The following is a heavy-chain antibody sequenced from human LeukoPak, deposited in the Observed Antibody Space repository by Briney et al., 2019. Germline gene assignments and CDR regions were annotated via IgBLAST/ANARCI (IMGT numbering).Heavy chain of an antibody. D-gene: IGHD5-24*01. Sequence: SETLSLACTVSGGSISSSSYYWGWIRQPPGKGLEWIGSIYYSGSTYYNPSLKSRVTISVDTSKNQFSLKLSSVTAADTAVYYCARGRPDGYNLYYYYYMDVWGKGTTVTVSS. J-gene: IGHJ6*03. CDR1: GGSISSSSYY. V-gene: IGHV4-39*07. CDR3: ARGRPDGYNLYYYYYMDV. CDR2: IYYSGST.